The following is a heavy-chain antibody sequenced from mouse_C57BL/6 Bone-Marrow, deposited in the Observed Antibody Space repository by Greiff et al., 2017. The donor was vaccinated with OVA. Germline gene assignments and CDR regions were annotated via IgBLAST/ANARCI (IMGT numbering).Heavy chain of an antibody. Sequence: VQLQQSGPELVKPGASVKISCKASGYTFTDYYINWVKQRPGQGLEWIGWIFPGSGSTYYNEKLKGKATLTVDKSSSTADMLLSSLTSEDSAVYFCARWDSSGYGFAYWGQGTLVTVSA. V-gene: IGHV1-75*01. CDR1: GYTFTDYY. CDR2: IFPGSGST. CDR3: ARWDSSGYGFAY. J-gene: IGHJ3*01. D-gene: IGHD3-2*02.